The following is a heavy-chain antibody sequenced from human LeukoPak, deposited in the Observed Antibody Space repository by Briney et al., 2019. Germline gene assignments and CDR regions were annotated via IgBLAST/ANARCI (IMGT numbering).Heavy chain of an antibody. V-gene: IGHV3-48*01. J-gene: IGHJ4*02. CDR2: ISSSSSTI. D-gene: IGHD3-22*01. CDR3: ARDEYYDSSGYTS. Sequence: PGGSLRLSCAASGFTFSSYIMTWVRQAPGKGLEWVSYISSSSSTIYYTDSVKGRFTISRDNARNSLYLQMNSLRAEDTAVYYCARDEYYDSSGYTSWGQGTLVTVSS. CDR1: GFTFSSYI.